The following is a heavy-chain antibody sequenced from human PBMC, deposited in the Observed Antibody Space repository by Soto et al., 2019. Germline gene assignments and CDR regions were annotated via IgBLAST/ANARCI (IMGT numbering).Heavy chain of an antibody. Sequence: QVQLVQSGAEVKKPGASVKVSCKASGYTFTSYGINWVRQAPGQGLECMGWISAYNGNTHYAQKLQGRVTMTTDTSTRTAYMELRSLRSDDTAVYYCARSRYESTVTYYDYYRDVWGKGTTVTVSS. CDR1: GYTFTSYG. D-gene: IGHD4-4*01. V-gene: IGHV1-18*01. CDR3: ARSRYESTVTYYDYYRDV. J-gene: IGHJ6*03. CDR2: ISAYNGNT.